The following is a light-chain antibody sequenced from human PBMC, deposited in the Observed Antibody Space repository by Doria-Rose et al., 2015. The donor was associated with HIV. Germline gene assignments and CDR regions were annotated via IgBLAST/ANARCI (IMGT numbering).Light chain of an antibody. Sequence: YQQQPGQVPLLVIYKDTERPSGIPGRFSGSSSGTTVTLTISGVRAEDEADYYCQSTDSSGTFVIFGGGTKLTVL. V-gene: IGLV3-25*03. J-gene: IGLJ2*01. CDR3: QSTDSSGTFVI. CDR2: KDT.